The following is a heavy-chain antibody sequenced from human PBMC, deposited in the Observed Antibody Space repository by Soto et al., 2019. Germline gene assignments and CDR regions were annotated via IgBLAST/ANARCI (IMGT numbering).Heavy chain of an antibody. CDR2: IYPGDSDT. J-gene: IGHJ6*03. D-gene: IGHD6-13*01. V-gene: IGHV5-51*01. CDR3: ARLPPCSSRGSCDYMDV. CDR1: GYSFTSYW. Sequence: LKISCNGSGYSFTSYWISLLRQMTGKGLEWMGIIYPGDSDTRYSPSFQGQVTISADKSISTAYLQWSSLKASDTAMYYCARLPPCSSRGSCDYMDVWGKGTTVSVSS.